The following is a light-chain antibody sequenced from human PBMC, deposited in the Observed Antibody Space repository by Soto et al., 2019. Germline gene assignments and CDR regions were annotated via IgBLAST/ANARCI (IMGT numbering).Light chain of an antibody. CDR3: QQRRNWPQLT. CDR2: DAS. Sequence: EIVLTQSPGTLSLSPGERATLSCRASQSISTYLAWYQQKPGQAPRLIIYDASNRANGIPARFSGSGSGTDFTLTISSIEPEDFAVYYCQQRRNWPQLTYXGGTKVDIK. J-gene: IGKJ4*01. CDR1: QSISTY. V-gene: IGKV3-11*01.